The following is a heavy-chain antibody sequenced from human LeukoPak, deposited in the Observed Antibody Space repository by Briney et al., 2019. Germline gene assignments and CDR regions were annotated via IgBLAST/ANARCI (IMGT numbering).Heavy chain of an antibody. CDR3: ARLYYYDSSGFLDAFDI. Sequence: PSETLSLTCTVSGGSISSYNWSWIRQPPGEGLEWIGYIYYSGSTNYNPSLKSRVTISVDTSKNQFSLKLSSVTAADTAVYYCARLYYYDSSGFLDAFDIWGQGTMVTVSS. V-gene: IGHV4-59*08. CDR2: IYYSGST. D-gene: IGHD3-22*01. CDR1: GGSISSYN. J-gene: IGHJ3*02.